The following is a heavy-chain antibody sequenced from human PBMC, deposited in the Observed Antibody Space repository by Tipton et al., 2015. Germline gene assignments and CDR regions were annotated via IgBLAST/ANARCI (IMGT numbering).Heavy chain of an antibody. CDR2: IYPGDSDT. Sequence: QLVQSGAEVKKPGESLKISCKGSGSSFINTWIAWVRQMPGKGLEWMGIIYPGDSDTRYSPSFQGQVTISADKSISTAYLQWNSLKASDTAMYYCARLSTYGYNDYFDSWGQGTLVTVST. CDR1: GSSFINTW. J-gene: IGHJ4*02. CDR3: ARLSTYGYNDYFDS. V-gene: IGHV5-51*01. D-gene: IGHD5-24*01.